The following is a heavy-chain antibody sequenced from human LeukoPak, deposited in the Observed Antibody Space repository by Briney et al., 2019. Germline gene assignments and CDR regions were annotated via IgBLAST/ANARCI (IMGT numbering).Heavy chain of an antibody. V-gene: IGHV4-34*01. Sequence: PSETLSLTCAVYGGSFSGYYWSWIRQPPGKGLEWIGEINHSGSTNYNPSLKSRVTISVDTSKNQFSLKLSSVTAADTAVYYCARHPDSVGAFDYWGQGTLVTVSS. J-gene: IGHJ4*02. CDR1: GGSFSGYY. CDR3: ARHPDSVGAFDY. CDR2: INHSGST. D-gene: IGHD1-26*01.